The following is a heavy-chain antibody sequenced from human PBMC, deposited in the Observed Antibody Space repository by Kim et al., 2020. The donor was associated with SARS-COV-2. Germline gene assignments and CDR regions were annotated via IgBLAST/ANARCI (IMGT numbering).Heavy chain of an antibody. CDR2: FYFGGST. D-gene: IGHD3-10*01. V-gene: IGHV4-39*01. J-gene: IGHJ2*01. CDR1: DDSISAYY. Sequence: SETLSLTCSVSDDSISAYYWAWIRQSPGKGLEWIGSFYFGGSTYSNPSLRSRLSISVDMSKNQFSLQLKSVTAADTAVYYCAMPPSSYNSSYYLGGHFDL. CDR3: AMPPSSYNSSYYLGGHFDL.